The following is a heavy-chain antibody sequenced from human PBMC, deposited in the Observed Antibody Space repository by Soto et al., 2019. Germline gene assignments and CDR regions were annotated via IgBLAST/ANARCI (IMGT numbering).Heavy chain of an antibody. J-gene: IGHJ4*02. CDR2: INHSGST. CDR1: GGSFSGYY. Sequence: SETLSLTCAVYGGSFSGYYWSWIRQPPGKGLEWIGEINHSGSTNYNPSLKSRVTISVDTSKNQFSLKLSSVTAADTAVYYCARLYGGLDYWGQGTLVTVSS. V-gene: IGHV4-34*01. CDR3: ARLYGGLDY. D-gene: IGHD4-17*01.